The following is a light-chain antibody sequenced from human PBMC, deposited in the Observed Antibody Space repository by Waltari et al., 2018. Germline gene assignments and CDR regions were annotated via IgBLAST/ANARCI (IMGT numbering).Light chain of an antibody. CDR2: GAS. J-gene: IGKJ1*01. V-gene: IGKV3-20*01. CDR3: HQYGSSPWP. Sequence: EIVLTQSPGTLSLSPGERATLPCRASQSVSSSYLAWYQQKPGQAPRVLIHGASNRATGIPDMFSGSGSGTDFTLTISRLGPEDFAVYYCHQYGSSPWPFGQGTKVEIK. CDR1: QSVSSSY.